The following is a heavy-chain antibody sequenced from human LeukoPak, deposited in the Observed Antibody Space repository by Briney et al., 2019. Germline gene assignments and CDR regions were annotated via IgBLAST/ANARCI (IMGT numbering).Heavy chain of an antibody. CDR2: MNPKSGGT. Sequence: VASVKVSCKASGYTFTGYYVHWVRQAPGQGLEWMGWMNPKSGGTNYAQKFEARVTMNRDTSISTAYMELSRLRFDDTAVYYCARGGVWLWYYYYMDVWGKGTTVTISS. J-gene: IGHJ6*03. D-gene: IGHD3-9*01. V-gene: IGHV1-2*02. CDR3: ARGGVWLWYYYYMDV. CDR1: GYTFTGYY.